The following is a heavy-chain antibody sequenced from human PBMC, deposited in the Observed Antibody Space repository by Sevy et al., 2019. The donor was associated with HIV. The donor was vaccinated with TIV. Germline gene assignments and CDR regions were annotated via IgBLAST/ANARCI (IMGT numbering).Heavy chain of an antibody. V-gene: IGHV3-21*05. CDR2: ISSRSSYI. J-gene: IGHJ1*01. D-gene: IGHD3-10*01. CDR3: ARAVDYYQIGGLHY. Sequence: GGYLRLSCAASGIIFSDYDMNWVRQAPGKGLEWISVISSRSSYIKYADSLKGRVTISRDNANNSLFLQLNSLRAEDTAVYYCARAVDYYQIGGLHYWGQGALVTVSS. CDR1: GIIFSDYD.